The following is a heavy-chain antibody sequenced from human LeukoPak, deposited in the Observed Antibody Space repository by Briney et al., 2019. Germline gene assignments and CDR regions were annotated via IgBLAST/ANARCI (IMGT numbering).Heavy chain of an antibody. CDR3: ARVQSTIFGVVTTYFDY. CDR2: INHSGST. D-gene: IGHD3-3*01. V-gene: IGHV4-34*01. CDR1: GGSFSGYY. Sequence: KSSETLSLTCAVYGGSFSGYYWGWIRQPPGKGREWIGEINHSGSTNYNPSLKSRVTMSVDTSKNQFSLKLSSVTAADTAVYYCARVQSTIFGVVTTYFDYWGQGTLVTVSS. J-gene: IGHJ4*02.